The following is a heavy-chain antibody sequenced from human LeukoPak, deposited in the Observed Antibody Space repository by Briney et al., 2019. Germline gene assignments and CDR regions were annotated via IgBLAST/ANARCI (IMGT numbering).Heavy chain of an antibody. Sequence: PGGSLRLSCAASEFTFGSYDMNWVRQAPGKGLEWVSYISDSGSTIYYADSVKGRFTISRDNAKKSLYLQMNSLRAEDTAVYYCARDYRWGEGMDVWGQGATVTVSS. J-gene: IGHJ6*02. V-gene: IGHV3-48*03. CDR3: ARDYRWGEGMDV. D-gene: IGHD3-16*01. CDR1: EFTFGSYD. CDR2: ISDSGSTI.